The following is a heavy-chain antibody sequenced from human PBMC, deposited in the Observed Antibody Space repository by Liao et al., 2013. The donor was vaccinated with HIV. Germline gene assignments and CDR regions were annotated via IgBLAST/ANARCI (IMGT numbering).Heavy chain of an antibody. CDR1: GGSLSDYY. Sequence: QVRLEEWGAGLLKPSETLSLKCAVYGGSLSDYYWSWIRQPPGKGLEWIGEINLDGRTNYNPSLKSRVTISIDTVKVQVSLKVTSLTAADTAVYYCATGLGYCSDTSCYEYFAHWAGAPRSPSPQ. V-gene: IGHV4-34*02. CDR3: ATGLGYCSDTSCYEYFAH. J-gene: IGHJ1*01. CDR2: INLDGRT. D-gene: IGHD2-2*01.